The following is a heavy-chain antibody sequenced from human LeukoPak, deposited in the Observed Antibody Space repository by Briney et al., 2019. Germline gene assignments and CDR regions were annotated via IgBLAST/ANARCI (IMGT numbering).Heavy chain of an antibody. V-gene: IGHV3-53*01. J-gene: IGHJ6*02. CDR1: GFTVSSNY. CDR2: IYSGGST. CDR3: TRDLMDYDVSTGLHHYYMDV. D-gene: IGHD3-9*01. Sequence: QTGGSLRLSCAASGFTVSSNYMSWVRQAPGKGLERVSVIYSGGSTYYADSVKGRFTISRDNSKNTLYLQMNTLRVEDTAVYYCTRDLMDYDVSTGLHHYYMDVWGQGTTVTVSS.